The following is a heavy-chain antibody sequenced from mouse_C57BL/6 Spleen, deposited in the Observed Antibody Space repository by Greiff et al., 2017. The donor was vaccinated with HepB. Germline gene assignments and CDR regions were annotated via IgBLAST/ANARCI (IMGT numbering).Heavy chain of an antibody. D-gene: IGHD1-1*01. V-gene: IGHV1-80*01. CDR3: ARSYYYGSSYDYFDY. CDR2: IYPGDGDT. CDR1: GYAFSSYW. Sequence: QVHVKQSGAELVKPGASVKISCKASGYAFSSYWMNWVKQRPGKGLEWIGQIYPGDGDTNYNGKFKGKATLTADKSSSTAYMQLSSLTSEDSAVYFCARSYYYGSSYDYFDYWGQGTTLTVSS. J-gene: IGHJ2*01.